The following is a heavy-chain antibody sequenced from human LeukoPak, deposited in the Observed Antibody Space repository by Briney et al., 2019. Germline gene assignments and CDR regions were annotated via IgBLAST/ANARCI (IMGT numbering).Heavy chain of an antibody. V-gene: IGHV4-31*03. D-gene: IGHD4-11*01. Sequence: PSQTLSLTCTVSGGSISSGGYYWSWIRQHPGKGLEWIGYIYYSGSTNSNPSLKSRVTLSLDTSKNHFPLKLSSVTAADTAVYYCARYREGWYFDLWGRGTLVSVSS. CDR3: ARYREGWYFDL. CDR2: IYYSGST. CDR1: GGSISSGGYY. J-gene: IGHJ2*01.